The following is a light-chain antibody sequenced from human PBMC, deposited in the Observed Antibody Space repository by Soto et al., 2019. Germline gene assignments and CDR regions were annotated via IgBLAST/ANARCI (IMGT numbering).Light chain of an antibody. CDR3: QQFNNWPRT. CDR1: QSVSSK. V-gene: IGKV3-15*01. Sequence: EIAMTQSPATLSVSPGERATLSCRASQSVSSKLAWYQQKPGQAPRLLIYDAPTRATGIPARFSGSGSGTEFTLTISSLQSEDFAVYYCQQFNNWPRTFGQGTKVEIK. CDR2: DAP. J-gene: IGKJ1*01.